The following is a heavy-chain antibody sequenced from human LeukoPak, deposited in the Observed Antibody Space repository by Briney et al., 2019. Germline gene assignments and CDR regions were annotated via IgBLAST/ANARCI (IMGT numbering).Heavy chain of an antibody. V-gene: IGHV4-34*01. D-gene: IGHD5-18*01. CDR3: ARDRGVYSYGYIRYFDY. Sequence: SETLSLTCAVYGGSFSGYYWSWIRQPPGKGLERIGEINHSGSTNYNPSLKSRVTISVDTSKNQFSLELSSVTAADTAVYYCARDRGVYSYGYIRYFDYWGQGTLVTVSS. CDR2: INHSGST. CDR1: GGSFSGYY. J-gene: IGHJ4*02.